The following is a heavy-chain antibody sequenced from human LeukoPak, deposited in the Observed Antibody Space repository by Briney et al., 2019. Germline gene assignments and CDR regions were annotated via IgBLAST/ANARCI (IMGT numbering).Heavy chain of an antibody. Sequence: GGSLRLSCAASGFTFSSYAMSWVRQAPGKGLVWVSRINYDGGNTGYADSVKGRFTISRDNAKNTLYLQMNSLRAEDTALYYCARDVHGSGSFGWGQGTLVTVSS. CDR2: INYDGGNT. J-gene: IGHJ4*02. D-gene: IGHD3-10*01. CDR1: GFTFSSYA. V-gene: IGHV3-74*01. CDR3: ARDVHGSGSFG.